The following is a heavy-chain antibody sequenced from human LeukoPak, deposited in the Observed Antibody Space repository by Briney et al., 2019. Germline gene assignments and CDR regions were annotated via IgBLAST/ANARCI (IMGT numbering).Heavy chain of an antibody. D-gene: IGHD6-13*01. J-gene: IGHJ1*01. CDR3: ARGESSSWFEYFQH. Sequence: SETLSLTRTVSGGSISSYYWSWIRQPPGKGLEWIGYIYYSGSTNYNPSPKSRVTISVDTSKNQFSLKLSSVTAADTAVYYCARGESSSWFEYFQHWGQGTLVTVSS. V-gene: IGHV4-59*01. CDR1: GGSISSYY. CDR2: IYYSGST.